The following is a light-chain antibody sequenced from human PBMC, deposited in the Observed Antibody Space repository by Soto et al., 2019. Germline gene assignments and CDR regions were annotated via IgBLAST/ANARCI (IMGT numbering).Light chain of an antibody. J-gene: IGKJ1*01. Sequence: EIVLTQSPGTLSLSPGERATLSCRASQSVSTNLAWYQQKPGQAPRLLIYGASSRATGIPDRFSGRGSGTDFTLTISRLEPEDFAVYYCQQYVTSHRTFGQGTKVDVK. CDR1: QSVSTN. CDR2: GAS. CDR3: QQYVTSHRT. V-gene: IGKV3-20*01.